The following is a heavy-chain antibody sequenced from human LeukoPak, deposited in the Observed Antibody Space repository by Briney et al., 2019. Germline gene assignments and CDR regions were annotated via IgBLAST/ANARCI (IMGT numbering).Heavy chain of an antibody. V-gene: IGHV3-30-3*01. J-gene: IGHJ3*02. CDR2: IAYDGSNK. Sequence: PGGSLRLSCAASGFTFRTYCMHWVRQAPAKGLEWVAVIAYDGSNKNYADSVKGRFTISRDNSKNTLYLQMNSLRAEDTAVYYCARNRDYGSAFDIWGQGTMVTVSS. D-gene: IGHD4-17*01. CDR3: ARNRDYGSAFDI. CDR1: GFTFRTYC.